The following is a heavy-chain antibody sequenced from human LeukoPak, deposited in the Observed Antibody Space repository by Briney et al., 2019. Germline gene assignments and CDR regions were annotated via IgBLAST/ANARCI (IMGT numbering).Heavy chain of an antibody. CDR2: IYHNGYT. CDR3: ARGITISSNYYYYMDV. V-gene: IGHV4-38-2*01. D-gene: IGHD2-2*01. CDR1: GYALSNAYY. Sequence: PSETLSLTCAVSGYALSNAYYWVWIRQPPGKGLEWIGSIYHNGYTYYNPSLTSRVAISLDTSKNQFSLRLSSVTAADTAVFYCARGITISSNYYYYMDVWGTGTTVTVSS. J-gene: IGHJ6*03.